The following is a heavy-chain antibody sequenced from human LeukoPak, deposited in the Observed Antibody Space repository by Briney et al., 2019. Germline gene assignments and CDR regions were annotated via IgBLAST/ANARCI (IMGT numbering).Heavy chain of an antibody. V-gene: IGHV1-18*01. Sequence: ASVKVSCKASGYTFTSYGIIWVRQAPGQALEWMGWISAYNGNTNYAQKLQGRVTMTTDTSTSTAYMELRSLRSDDTAVYYCARVFVSHTKDGRFDYWGQGTLVTVSS. D-gene: IGHD1-26*01. CDR2: ISAYNGNT. J-gene: IGHJ4*02. CDR1: GYTFTSYG. CDR3: ARVFVSHTKDGRFDY.